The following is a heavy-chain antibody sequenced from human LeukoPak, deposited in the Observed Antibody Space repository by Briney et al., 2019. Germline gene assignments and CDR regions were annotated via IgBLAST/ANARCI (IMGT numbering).Heavy chain of an antibody. Sequence: GGSLRLSCAASGFTFSSHSMNWVRQAPGKGLEWVSYISISTSTIYYADSVKGRFTISRDNAKRSLYLQMNSLRTEDTALYYCANEGSSLVIHAFDVWGQGTVVTVSS. CDR2: ISISTSTI. CDR1: GFTFSSHS. D-gene: IGHD2-21*01. CDR3: ANEGSSLVIHAFDV. J-gene: IGHJ3*01. V-gene: IGHV3-48*01.